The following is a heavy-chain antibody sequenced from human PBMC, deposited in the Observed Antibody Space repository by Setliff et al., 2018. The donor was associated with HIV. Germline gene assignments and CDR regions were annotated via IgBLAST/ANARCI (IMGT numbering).Heavy chain of an antibody. CDR3: ARRGDFFYYAMDV. CDR1: GGSMRSSGYS. CDR2: IYYNGNA. V-gene: IGHV4-30-2*01. Sequence: TLSLTCAVSGGSMRSSGYSWTWIRQAPGKGLEWVEYIYYNGNAYYNPSLKSRVTISVDRSKNQFSLKLSSVTAADTAVYYCARRGDFFYYAMDVWGQGTTVTVSS. J-gene: IGHJ6*02.